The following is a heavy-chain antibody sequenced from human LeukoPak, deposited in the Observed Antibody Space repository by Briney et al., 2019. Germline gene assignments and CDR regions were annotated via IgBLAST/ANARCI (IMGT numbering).Heavy chain of an antibody. CDR1: GGTFSSYA. CDR3: AAILTGYYDAFDY. CDR2: IIPIFGTA. J-gene: IGHJ4*02. D-gene: IGHD3-9*01. V-gene: IGHV1-69*06. Sequence: ASVKVSCKASGGTFSSYAISWVRQAPGQGLEWMGGIIPIFGTANYAQKFQGRATITADKSTSTAYMELSSLRSEDTAVYYCAAILTGYYDAFDYWGQGTLVTVSS.